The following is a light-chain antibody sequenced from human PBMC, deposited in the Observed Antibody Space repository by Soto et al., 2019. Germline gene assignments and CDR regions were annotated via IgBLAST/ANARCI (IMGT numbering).Light chain of an antibody. Sequence: EIVMTQSPATLSVSPGERATLSRRASQSVSSNLAWYQQKPGQAPRLLISDASTRATGIPARFSGSGSGTEFTLTIGSLQPEDFAVYYCQQYNQWWTFGQGTKVDIK. J-gene: IGKJ1*01. CDR2: DAS. CDR1: QSVSSN. CDR3: QQYNQWWT. V-gene: IGKV3-15*01.